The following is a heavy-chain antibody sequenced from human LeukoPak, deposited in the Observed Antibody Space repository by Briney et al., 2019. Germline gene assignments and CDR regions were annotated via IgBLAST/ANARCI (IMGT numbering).Heavy chain of an antibody. CDR1: AFTFSDYW. Sequence: HPGGSLRLSCAGSAFTFSDYWMSWVRQAPGKGLEWVANIKQDGSAHYYMDSVKGRFTISRDNAKNSLYLQMNSLRAEDTAIYYCAREDGWIDYWGQGTLVTVSS. D-gene: IGHD5-12*01. CDR2: IKQDGSAH. CDR3: AREDGWIDY. V-gene: IGHV3-7*01. J-gene: IGHJ4*02.